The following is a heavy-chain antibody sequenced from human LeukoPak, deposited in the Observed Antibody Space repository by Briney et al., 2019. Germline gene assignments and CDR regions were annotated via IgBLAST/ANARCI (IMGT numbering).Heavy chain of an antibody. V-gene: IGHV3-20*04. D-gene: IGHD6-19*01. Sequence: GGSLRLSCAASGFTFSGYAMNWVRQTPGKGLEWVSGTNRDGGGTGYADSVQSRFTISRDNAKNSLYLQMNSLRAEDTAVYYCARAHTHNIAVASTDDYWGQGTLVTASS. J-gene: IGHJ4*02. CDR1: GFTFSGYA. CDR3: ARAHTHNIAVASTDDY. CDR2: TNRDGGGT.